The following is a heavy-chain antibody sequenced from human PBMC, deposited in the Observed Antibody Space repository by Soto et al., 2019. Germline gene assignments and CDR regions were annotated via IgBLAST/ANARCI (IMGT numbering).Heavy chain of an antibody. CDR2: IYYSGST. V-gene: IGHV4-59*01. CDR3: ARELGSSWATGRRGFDY. J-gene: IGHJ4*02. Sequence: SETLSLTCTVSGGSISSYYWSWIRQPPGKGLEWIGYIYYSGSTNYNPSLKSRVTISVDTSKNQFSLKLSSVTAADTAVYYCARELGSSWATGRRGFDYWGQGTLVTVSS. D-gene: IGHD6-13*01. CDR1: GGSISSYY.